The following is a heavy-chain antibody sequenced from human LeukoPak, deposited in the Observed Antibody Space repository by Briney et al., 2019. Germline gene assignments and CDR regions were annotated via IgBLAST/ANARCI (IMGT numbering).Heavy chain of an antibody. CDR2: INPNSGGT. CDR3: ARASDCSGGSCYSDYYYYYMDV. Sequence: ASVKVSCKASGYTFTGYYVHWVRQAPGQGLEWMGWINPNSGGTNYAQKFQGRVTMTRDTSISTAYMELSRLRSDDTAVYYCARASDCSGGSCYSDYYYYYMDVWGKGTTVTVSS. V-gene: IGHV1-2*02. D-gene: IGHD2-15*01. CDR1: GYTFTGYY. J-gene: IGHJ6*03.